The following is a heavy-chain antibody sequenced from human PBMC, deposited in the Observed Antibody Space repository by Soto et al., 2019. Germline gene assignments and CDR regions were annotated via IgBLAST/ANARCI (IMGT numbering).Heavy chain of an antibody. CDR3: ARGGQWLVKMGWFDP. V-gene: IGHV4-34*01. CDR2: INHSGST. CDR1: GGSFSGYY. D-gene: IGHD6-19*01. J-gene: IGHJ5*02. Sequence: SETLSLTCAVYGGSFSGYYWSWIRQPPGKGLEWIGEINHSGSTNYNPSLKSRVTISVDTSKNRFSLKLSSVTAADTAVYYCARGGQWLVKMGWFDPWGQGTLVTVSS.